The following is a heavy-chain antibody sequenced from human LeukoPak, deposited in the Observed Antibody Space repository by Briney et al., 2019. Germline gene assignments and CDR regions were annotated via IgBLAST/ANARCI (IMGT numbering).Heavy chain of an antibody. CDR3: ARDLSGSSSWVRFDY. Sequence: ASVKVSCKASGYTFTSYGISWVRQAPGQGLEWMGWISAYNGNTNYAQKLQGRVTMTTDTSTSTAYMELRSLRSDDTAVYYCARDLSGSSSWVRFDYWGQGTLVTVSS. J-gene: IGHJ4*02. CDR1: GYTFTSYG. CDR2: ISAYNGNT. V-gene: IGHV1-18*01. D-gene: IGHD6-13*01.